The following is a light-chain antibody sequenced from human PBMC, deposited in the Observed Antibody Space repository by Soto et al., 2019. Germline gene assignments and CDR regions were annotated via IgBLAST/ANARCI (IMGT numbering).Light chain of an antibody. CDR2: DVD. V-gene: IGLV2-23*02. CDR1: TSDIGSYNL. Sequence: QSALTQPASVSGSPGQSITISCTGTTSDIGSYNLVSWYQQYPGKVPKLMIYDVDKRPSGVSDRFSGSKSGNTASLTISGLRAEDEAEYYCRSYIGSSTLAFGGGTKLTVL. J-gene: IGLJ2*01. CDR3: RSYIGSSTLA.